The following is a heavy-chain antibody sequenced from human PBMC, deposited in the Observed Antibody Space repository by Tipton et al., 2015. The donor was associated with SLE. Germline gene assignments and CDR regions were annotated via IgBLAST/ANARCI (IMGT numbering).Heavy chain of an antibody. V-gene: IGHV3-49*04. CDR1: GFTFGDYA. Sequence: SLRLSYTASGFTFGDYAMSWVRQAPGKGLEWVGFIRSKAYGGTTEYAASVKGRFTISRDDSKSIAYLQMNSLKTEDTAVYYCTRDPGRYSYPHYWGQGTLVTVSS. CDR2: IRSKAYGGTT. D-gene: IGHD5-18*01. J-gene: IGHJ4*02. CDR3: TRDPGRYSYPHY.